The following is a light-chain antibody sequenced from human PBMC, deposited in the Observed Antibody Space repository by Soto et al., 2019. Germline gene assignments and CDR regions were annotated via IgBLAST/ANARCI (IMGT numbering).Light chain of an antibody. CDR2: DAS. CDR1: QSISGW. V-gene: IGKV1-5*01. J-gene: IGKJ1*01. Sequence: DVQLTQSPSTLSASVGDSVTITCRASQSISGWLAWYQRKPGKAPKLLIYDASSLESGVSSRISGSGSGTEFTLTSSSLQPDDFATYYCQQYVTYSTFGQGTKVEIK. CDR3: QQYVTYST.